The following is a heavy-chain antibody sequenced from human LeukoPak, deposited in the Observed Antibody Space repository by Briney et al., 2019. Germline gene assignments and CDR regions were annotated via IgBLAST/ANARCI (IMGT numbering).Heavy chain of an antibody. J-gene: IGHJ4*02. D-gene: IGHD2-2*02. Sequence: PWRSLRLSCEASGFTFSSYGMHWVRQAPGKGLEWMAVIFDDGSSEYYADTVQGRFTITRDDSKNTLYVQMNSLRAEDTAVYYCARAHGDCSSTSCYMDFAFWGQGTLVTVSS. CDR3: ARAHGDCSSTSCYMDFAF. CDR2: IFDDGSSE. CDR1: GFTFSSYG. V-gene: IGHV3-33*01.